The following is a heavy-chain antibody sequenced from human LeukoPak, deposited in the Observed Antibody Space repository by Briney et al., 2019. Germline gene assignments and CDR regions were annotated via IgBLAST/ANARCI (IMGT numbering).Heavy chain of an antibody. CDR3: VRGRSSSARGFDY. J-gene: IGHJ4*02. CDR2: ISYSEST. D-gene: IGHD6-19*01. V-gene: IGHV4-30-4*01. Sequence: PSETLSLTCAVSGGSTSSGVYYWSWIRQPPGKGLEWIGYISYSESTYYHPSLKSRVTISVDTSKNQFSLKLSSAIAADTAVYYCVRGRSSSARGFDYWGQGTLVTVSS. CDR1: GGSTSSGVYY.